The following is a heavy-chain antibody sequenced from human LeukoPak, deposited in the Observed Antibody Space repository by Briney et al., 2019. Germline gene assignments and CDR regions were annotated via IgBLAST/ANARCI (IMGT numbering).Heavy chain of an antibody. V-gene: IGHV3-21*01. CDR3: ARDIPNYDYNDY. CDR1: GFIFSSYS. Sequence: GGSLRLSCAASGFIFSSYSMNWVRQAPGKGLEWVSSIGSGSSYIYYADSVKGRFTISRDNAKNSLYLQMNSLRAEDTAVYYCARDIPNYDYNDYWGQGTLVTVSS. J-gene: IGHJ4*02. CDR2: IGSGSSYI. D-gene: IGHD3-16*01.